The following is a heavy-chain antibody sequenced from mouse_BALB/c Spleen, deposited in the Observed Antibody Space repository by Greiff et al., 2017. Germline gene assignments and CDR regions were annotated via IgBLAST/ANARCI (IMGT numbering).Heavy chain of an antibody. D-gene: IGHD2-4*01. Sequence: EVQVVESGPGLVKPSQSLSLTCSVTGYSITSCYYWYWIRQLPGNLLEWMGFISYDGSNNYNPYLKNRTPITRDKSENQFFLKLNYVTTEDTATYYCAREPDYPVLAYWGQGTLVTVSA. V-gene: IGHV3-6*02. CDR1: GYSITSCYY. CDR2: ISYDGSN. CDR3: AREPDYPVLAY. J-gene: IGHJ3*01.